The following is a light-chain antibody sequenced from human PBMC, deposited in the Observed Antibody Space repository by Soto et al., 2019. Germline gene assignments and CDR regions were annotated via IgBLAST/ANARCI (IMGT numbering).Light chain of an antibody. Sequence: EIVLTQSPGTLSLSPGERATLSCRASQSVSSSYLAWYQQKPGQAPRLLIYGASSRATGIPDRFSGSGSATDFTITISRLEPEDFAVYYCQKYGSSPWTFGQGTKVEIK. J-gene: IGKJ1*01. CDR1: QSVSSSY. CDR2: GAS. CDR3: QKYGSSPWT. V-gene: IGKV3-20*01.